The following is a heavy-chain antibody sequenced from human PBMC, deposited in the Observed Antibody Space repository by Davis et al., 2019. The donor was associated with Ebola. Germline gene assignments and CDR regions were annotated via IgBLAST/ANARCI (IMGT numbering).Heavy chain of an antibody. V-gene: IGHV3-13*01. CDR3: ARAGFGEIYFDY. Sequence: PGGSLRLSCAASGFTFSSYDMHWVRQATGKGLEWVSSIGTAGDTYYPGPVKGRFTIPREKAKNSLYLQMNSLRGEDTAVYYCARAGFGEIYFDYWGQGTLVTVSS. J-gene: IGHJ4*01. CDR2: IGTAGDT. CDR1: GFTFSSYD. D-gene: IGHD3-10*01.